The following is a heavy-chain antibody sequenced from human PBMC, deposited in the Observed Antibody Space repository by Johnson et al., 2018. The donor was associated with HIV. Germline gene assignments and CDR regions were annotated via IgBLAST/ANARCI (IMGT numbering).Heavy chain of an antibody. D-gene: IGHD5-12*01. CDR1: GFTVSSNY. CDR2: IYSGGST. V-gene: IGHV3-53*01. Sequence: VQLVESGGGVVRPGGSLRLSCAASGFTVSSNYMSWVRQAPGKGLEWVSVIYSGGSTYYADSVKGRFTISRDNSKNTLYLQMNSLRAEDTAVYYCARASNSGYDQAFDIWGQGTMVTVSS. CDR3: ARASNSGYDQAFDI. J-gene: IGHJ3*02.